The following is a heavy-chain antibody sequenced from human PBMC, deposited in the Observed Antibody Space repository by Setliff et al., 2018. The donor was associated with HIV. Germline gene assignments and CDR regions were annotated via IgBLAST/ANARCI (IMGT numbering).Heavy chain of an antibody. Sequence: PGESLKISCAASGFTFSSYWMSWVRQAPGKGLEWVSGVNWHGSSTGYADSVKGRFVISRDNARNSLYLQMNSLRAEDTALYYCARENNRGWHWLDPFDYWGQGTLVTVSS. CDR3: ARENNRGWHWLDPFDY. CDR2: VNWHGSST. V-gene: IGHV3-20*04. J-gene: IGHJ4*02. D-gene: IGHD6-19*01. CDR1: GFTFSSYW.